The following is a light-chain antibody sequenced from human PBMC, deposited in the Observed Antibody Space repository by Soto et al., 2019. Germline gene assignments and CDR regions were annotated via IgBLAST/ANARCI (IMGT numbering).Light chain of an antibody. CDR3: QQYLNWPT. Sequence: EIVMTQSPATLSVSPGERATLSCRASQSVSSNLAWYQQKPGQTPRLLIYGASTRATGIPARFSGSGSGTEFTLTISSLQSEDFAVYYCQQYLNWPTFGGGTKVEIK. V-gene: IGKV3-15*01. CDR1: QSVSSN. J-gene: IGKJ4*01. CDR2: GAS.